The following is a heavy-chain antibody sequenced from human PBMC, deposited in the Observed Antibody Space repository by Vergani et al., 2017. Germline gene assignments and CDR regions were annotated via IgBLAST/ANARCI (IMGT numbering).Heavy chain of an antibody. V-gene: IGHV1-69*18. CDR1: GGTFSSYA. CDR2: IIPIFGTA. J-gene: IGHJ4*02. CDR3: AREGGTYDYDSSGYYPLDY. D-gene: IGHD3-22*01. Sequence: QVQLVQSGAEVKKPGSSVKVSCKASGGTFSSYAISWVRQAPGQGLEWMGRIIPIFGTANYAQKFQGRVTITADESTSTAYMELSSLRSEDTAVYYCAREGGTYDYDSSGYYPLDYWGQGTLVTVSS.